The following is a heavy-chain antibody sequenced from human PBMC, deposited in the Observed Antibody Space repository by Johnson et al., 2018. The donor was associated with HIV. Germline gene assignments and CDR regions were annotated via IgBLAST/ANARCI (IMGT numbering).Heavy chain of an antibody. CDR1: GFTFSDHDYY. V-gene: IGHV3-74*02. J-gene: IGHJ3*02. D-gene: IGHD3-22*01. CDR2: INSDGSSP. CDR3: AGYHISGYYYDAFDI. Sequence: EVKLVESGGGLVQPGGSLRLSCAASGFTFSDHDYYMDWVRQAPGKGLEWVSRINSDGSSPSYADSVKGRFTISRDNAKNTLYLQMNSLRVEDTAVYFCAGYHISGYYYDAFDIWGQGTMVTVSS.